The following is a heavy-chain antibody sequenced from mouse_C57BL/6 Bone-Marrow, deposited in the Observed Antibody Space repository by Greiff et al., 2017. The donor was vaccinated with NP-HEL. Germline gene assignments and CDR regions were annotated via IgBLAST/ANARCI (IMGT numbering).Heavy chain of an antibody. D-gene: IGHD2-5*01. J-gene: IGHJ3*01. CDR2: IYPSDGST. CDR3: ARRHYSNYEGWFAD. CDR1: GYTFTSYD. V-gene: IGHV1-85*01. Sequence: VQGVESGPELVKPGASVKLSCKASGYTFTSYDINWVKQRPGQGLEWIGRIYPSDGSTKYNEKFKGKATLTVDTSSSTAYMELHSLTSEDSADYGCARRHYSNYEGWFADWGKGTLVTVSA.